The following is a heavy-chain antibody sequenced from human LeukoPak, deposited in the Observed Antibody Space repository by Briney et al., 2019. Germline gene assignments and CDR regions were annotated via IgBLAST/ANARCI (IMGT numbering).Heavy chain of an antibody. Sequence: SETLSLTCTVSGGSISSYYWSWIRQPPGKGLEWIGYIYYSGTTNYNPSLKSRVTISVDTSKNQFSLKLSSVTAADTAVYYCARGRRDGYNLEYFDKWGQGTLVTVSS. J-gene: IGHJ4*02. CDR2: IYYSGTT. D-gene: IGHD5-24*01. CDR3: ARGRRDGYNLEYFDK. CDR1: GGSISSYY. V-gene: IGHV4-59*08.